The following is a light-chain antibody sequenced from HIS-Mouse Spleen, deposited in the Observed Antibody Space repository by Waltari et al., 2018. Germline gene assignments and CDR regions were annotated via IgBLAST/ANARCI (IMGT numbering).Light chain of an antibody. Sequence: SYELTQPPSVSVSPGQTASITCSGEKLGDKYACWYQQKPGQSPVLVIYQDSKRPSGITGRFSGSNSGDTATMTISGTQAMDEDDYYCQAWDSSTVVFGGGTKLTVL. V-gene: IGLV3-1*01. CDR2: QDS. J-gene: IGLJ2*01. CDR3: QAWDSSTVV. CDR1: KLGDKY.